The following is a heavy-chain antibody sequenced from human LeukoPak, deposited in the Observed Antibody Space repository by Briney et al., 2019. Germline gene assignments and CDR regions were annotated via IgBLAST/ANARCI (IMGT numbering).Heavy chain of an antibody. CDR2: IYHSGST. J-gene: IGHJ4*02. CDR1: DDSISSQY. CDR3: ARVGGTIFGVVNRGAFDY. Sequence: PSETLSLTCSVSDDSISSQYWGWIRQPPGKGLEWIGYIYHSGSTKYNPSLKSRVTMSLDTSKNQFSLNLSSVTAADTAVYYCARVGGTIFGVVNRGAFDYWGQGTLVTVSS. D-gene: IGHD3-3*01. V-gene: IGHV4-59*11.